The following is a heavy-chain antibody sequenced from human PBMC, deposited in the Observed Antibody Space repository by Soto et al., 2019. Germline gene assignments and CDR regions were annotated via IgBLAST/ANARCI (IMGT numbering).Heavy chain of an antibody. J-gene: IGHJ4*02. CDR3: ARVGYSNYDY. CDR1: GGSVSSGSYY. D-gene: IGHD4-4*01. V-gene: IGHV4-61*01. CDR2: IYYSGST. Sequence: QVQLQESGPGLVKPSETLSLTCTVSGGSVSSGSYYWSWIRQPPGKGLEWIGYIYYSGSTNYNPSLKSRVTISVDTSKNQFSLKMSSVTAADTAVYYCARVGYSNYDYWGQGTLVTVSS.